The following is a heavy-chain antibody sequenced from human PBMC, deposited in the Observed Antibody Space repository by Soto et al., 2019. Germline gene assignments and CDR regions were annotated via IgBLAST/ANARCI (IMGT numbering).Heavy chain of an antibody. Sequence: EVQLVESGGGLVQPGGSLRLSCAASRFTFSNYWISWVRQAPGKGLEWVANIKQDGSEKYYVDSVKGRFTISRDNAKNALYLQMNSLRVEDTAVYYCAREPKSSDYWGHGTLVTVSS. CDR2: IKQDGSEK. CDR1: RFTFSNYW. CDR3: AREPKSSDY. V-gene: IGHV3-7*01. J-gene: IGHJ4*01.